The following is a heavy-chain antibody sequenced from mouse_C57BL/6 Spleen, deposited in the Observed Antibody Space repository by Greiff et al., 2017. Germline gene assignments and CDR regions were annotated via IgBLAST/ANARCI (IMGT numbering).Heavy chain of an antibody. D-gene: IGHD2-4*01. CDR1: GYTFTSYG. J-gene: IGHJ4*01. Sequence: QVQLQQSGAELARPGASVKLSCKASGYTFTSYGISWVKQRTGQGLEWIGEIYPRSGNTYYNEKFKGKATMTADKSSSTAYMEIRSLTSEDSAVYFCARGDYGDAMDYWGQGTSVTVSS. CDR3: ARGDYGDAMDY. V-gene: IGHV1-81*01. CDR2: IYPRSGNT.